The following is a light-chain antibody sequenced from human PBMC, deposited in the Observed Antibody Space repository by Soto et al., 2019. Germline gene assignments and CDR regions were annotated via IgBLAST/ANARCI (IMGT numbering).Light chain of an antibody. CDR3: CSYAXSWV. Sequence: QSAMTQPRSVSWSPGQSVTISCTGTSSDVGGYNSVSWYQQHPGKAPKLMIYDVSNRPSGVPDRFSGSKSGNTASLTISGLQAEDDADYDCCSYAXSWVFGGGTK. CDR1: SSDVGGYNS. J-gene: IGLJ3*02. V-gene: IGLV2-11*01. CDR2: DVS.